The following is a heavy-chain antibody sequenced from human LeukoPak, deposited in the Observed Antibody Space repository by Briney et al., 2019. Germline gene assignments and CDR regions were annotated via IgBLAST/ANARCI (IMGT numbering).Heavy chain of an antibody. CDR3: ARNDYGDPPFDY. CDR2: IYYSGST. J-gene: IGHJ4*02. D-gene: IGHD4-17*01. Sequence: SETLSLTCTVSGGSISSGGYYWSWIRQHPGKGLEWIGYIYYSGSTNYNPSLKSRVTISVDTSKNQFSLKLSSVTAADTAVYYCARNDYGDPPFDYWGQGTLVTVSS. V-gene: IGHV4-61*08. CDR1: GGSISSGGYY.